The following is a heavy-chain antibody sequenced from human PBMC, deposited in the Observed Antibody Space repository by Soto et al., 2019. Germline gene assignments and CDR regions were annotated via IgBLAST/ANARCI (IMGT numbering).Heavy chain of an antibody. V-gene: IGHV4-34*01. J-gene: IGHJ5*02. CDR1: GGSFSGYY. CDR2: INHSGST. Sequence: QVQLQQWGAGLLKPSETLSLTCAVYGGSFSGYYWSWIRQPPGKGLEWMGEINHSGSTNYNPSLKSRVTISVDTSKNQFSLKLSSVTAADTAVYYCARGLGYSYGRPSRFDPWGQGTLVTVSS. CDR3: ARGLGYSYGRPSRFDP. D-gene: IGHD5-18*01.